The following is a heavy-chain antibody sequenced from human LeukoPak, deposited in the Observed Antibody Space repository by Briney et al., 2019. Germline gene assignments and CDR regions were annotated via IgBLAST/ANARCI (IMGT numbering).Heavy chain of an antibody. CDR2: INHSGST. D-gene: IGHD5-18*01. J-gene: IGHJ5*02. Sequence: SETLSLTCAVYGGSFSGYYWSWIRQPPGKGLEWIGEINHSGSTNYNPSLKNRVTISVDTSKNQFSLKLSSVTAADTAVYYCARGRRIYSYGYSFWFDPWGQGTLVTVSS. CDR3: ARGRRIYSYGYSFWFDP. CDR1: GGSFSGYY. V-gene: IGHV4-34*01.